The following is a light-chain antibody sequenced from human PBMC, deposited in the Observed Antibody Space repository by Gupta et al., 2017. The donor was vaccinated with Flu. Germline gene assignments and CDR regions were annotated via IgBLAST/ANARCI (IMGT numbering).Light chain of an antibody. V-gene: IGKV1-5*03. J-gene: IGKJ2*01. Sequence: IQMTQSPSTLSASVGDSVTISCRASQNINNWLAWYQQKPGKAPNLLIYKASTLQSGVPSRFSGSGSGTEFTLTISSLKPDDFATYYCQQYNSYAYNFGQGTKIEIK. CDR3: QQYNSYAYN. CDR1: QNINNW. CDR2: KAS.